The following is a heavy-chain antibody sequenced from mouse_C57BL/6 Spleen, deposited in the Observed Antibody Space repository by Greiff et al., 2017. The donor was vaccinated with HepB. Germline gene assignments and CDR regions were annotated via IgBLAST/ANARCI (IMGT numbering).Heavy chain of an antibody. CDR1: GFTFSDYG. CDR3: ASPYYYGSSPYAMDY. Sequence: EVMLVESGGGLVKPGGSLKLSCAASGFTFSDYGMHWVRQAPEKGLEWVAYISSGSSTIYYADTVKGRFTISRDNAKNTLFLQMTSLRSEDTAMYYCASPYYYGSSPYAMDYWGQGTSVTVSS. V-gene: IGHV5-17*01. CDR2: ISSGSSTI. D-gene: IGHD1-1*01. J-gene: IGHJ4*01.